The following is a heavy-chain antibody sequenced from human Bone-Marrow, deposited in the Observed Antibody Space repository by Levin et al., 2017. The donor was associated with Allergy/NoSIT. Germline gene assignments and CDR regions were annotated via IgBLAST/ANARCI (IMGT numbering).Heavy chain of an antibody. Sequence: SETLSLTCTVSGDSVGTNSSYWAWIRQTPGKGLEWIGNVYYTGTTFSNPALRSRLTMSVDTSKNQFSLMLASVTAADTAVYFCATTPRGITIFFSWGQGTLVTVSS. V-gene: IGHV4-39*01. D-gene: IGHD3-9*01. CDR3: ATTPRGITIFFS. CDR1: GDSVGTNSSY. J-gene: IGHJ4*02. CDR2: VYYTGTT.